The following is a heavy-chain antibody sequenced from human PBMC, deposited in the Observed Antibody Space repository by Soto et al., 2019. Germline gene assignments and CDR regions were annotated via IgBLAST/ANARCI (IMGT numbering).Heavy chain of an antibody. CDR1: GYPVTAYY. CDR2: INPATGAA. CDR3: ARGGGVGVAGSAAFDM. J-gene: IGHJ3*02. D-gene: IGHD3-3*01. V-gene: IGHV1-2*02. Sequence: QLHLVQSGAVVKKPGASVTVSCSASGYPVTAYYMHWVRKAPGRGLEWMGGINPATGAAKYTQTFQGRVTMTRDTSTSTVFMELSGLKSEDTAVFDCARGGGVGVAGSAAFDMWGQGTLVTVSS.